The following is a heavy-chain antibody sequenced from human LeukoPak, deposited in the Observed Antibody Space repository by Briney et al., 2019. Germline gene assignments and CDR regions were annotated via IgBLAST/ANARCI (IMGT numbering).Heavy chain of an antibody. V-gene: IGHV4-31*03. CDR1: GGSISSGGYY. D-gene: IGHD1-1*01. CDR2: IYYSGST. CDR3: ARVGPERREALKWFDP. Sequence: PSETLSLTCTVSGGSISSGGYYWSWIRQHPGKGLEWIGYIYYSGSTYYNPSLKSRVTISVDTSKNQFSLKLGSVTAADTAVYYCARVGPERREALKWFDPWGQGTLVTVYS. J-gene: IGHJ5*02.